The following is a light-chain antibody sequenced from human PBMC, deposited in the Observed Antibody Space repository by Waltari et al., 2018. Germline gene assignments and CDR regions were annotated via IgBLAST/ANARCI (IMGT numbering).Light chain of an antibody. CDR3: GTWDSSLRSVV. V-gene: IGLV1-51*02. Sequence: QSVLTQPPSVSAAPGQKVPISCSGSSSNIWNNYVTWYQQLPGTAPKLLIYESNKRPSGIPDRFSGSKSGTSATLGITGLQTGDEADYYCGTWDSSLRSVVFGGGTKLTVL. CDR2: ESN. J-gene: IGLJ2*01. CDR1: SSNIWNNY.